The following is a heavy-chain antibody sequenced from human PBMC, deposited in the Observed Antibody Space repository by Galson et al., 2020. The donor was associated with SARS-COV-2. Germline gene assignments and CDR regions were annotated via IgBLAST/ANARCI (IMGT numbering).Heavy chain of an antibody. CDR1: GGSIRRGDYY. V-gene: IGHV4-30-4*08. Sequence: SQTLSLTCTVSGGSIRRGDYYWSWIRQPPGKGLEWIGYIYYNGVTYYTPSLQSRLSISVDTSKNQFSLELSSGTAADTAVYYCARDEGGYFEYWGQGTLVTVAS. CDR3: ARDEGGYFEY. J-gene: IGHJ4*02. CDR2: IYYNGVT. D-gene: IGHD3-16*01.